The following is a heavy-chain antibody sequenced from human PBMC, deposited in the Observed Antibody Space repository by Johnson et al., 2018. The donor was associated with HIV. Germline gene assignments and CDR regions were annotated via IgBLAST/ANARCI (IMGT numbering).Heavy chain of an antibody. CDR3: AGDTADGSGGRCYSGTFDI. V-gene: IGHV3-20*04. CDR1: GFTFSNAW. CDR2: INWNGGIR. D-gene: IGHD2-15*01. J-gene: IGHJ3*02. Sequence: EVQLVESGGGLVQPGGSLRLSCAASGFTFSNAWMSWVRQAPGKGLEWVSGINWNGGIRSYPDPVEGRFTISRDNAKNALYLRMNSLGVEDTALYYCAGDTADGSGGRCYSGTFDIWGRGTMVTVSS.